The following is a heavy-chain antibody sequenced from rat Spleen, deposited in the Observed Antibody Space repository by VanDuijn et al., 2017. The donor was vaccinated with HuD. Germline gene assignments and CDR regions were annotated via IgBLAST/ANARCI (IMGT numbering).Heavy chain of an antibody. V-gene: IGHV5-46*01. CDR3: ARLGPKYAGSYFDY. J-gene: IGHJ2*01. CDR2: ITNASGRT. CDR1: GFTFSSFP. Sequence: EVQLVESGGGLVQPGRSMKLSCAASGFTFSSFPMAWVRQAPTKGLEWVATITNASGRTYYPDSVKGRFTISRDNAKNTQYLQMDSLRSEDTATYYCARLGPKYAGSYFDYWGQGVMVTVSS. D-gene: IGHD5-1*01.